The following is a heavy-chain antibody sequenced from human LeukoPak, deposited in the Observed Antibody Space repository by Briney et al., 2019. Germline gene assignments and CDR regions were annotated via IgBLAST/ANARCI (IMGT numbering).Heavy chain of an antibody. CDR2: VHLDGRT. CDR1: GGSVTSTNW. CDR3: AREGGFFRPLDY. D-gene: IGHD3-3*01. V-gene: IGHV4-4*02. J-gene: IGHJ4*02. Sequence: SETLSLTCGVSGGSVTSTNWWTWVRQPPGKGLEWIGEVHLDGRTNYNPSLKSRLAMSVDLSENHISLKLTSVTAADTAVYYCAREGGFFRPLDYSGQGTLVTVSS.